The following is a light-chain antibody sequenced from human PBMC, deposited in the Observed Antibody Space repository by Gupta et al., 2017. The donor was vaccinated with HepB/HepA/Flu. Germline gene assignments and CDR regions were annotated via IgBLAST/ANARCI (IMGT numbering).Light chain of an antibody. CDR3: AVWDGSRSDWM. J-gene: IGLJ3*02. CDR1: PSTVGNAY. V-gene: IGLV1-47*02. Sequence: QSFLTQPLSVSGTPGQKVSISCCGGPSTVGNAYVCWYQKLPQTAPKLLIHSNDQRHSGVSDRFSASKSGSSAFLAISVLRPEDEADYYCAVWDGSRSDWMFGGGTKLTV. CDR2: SND.